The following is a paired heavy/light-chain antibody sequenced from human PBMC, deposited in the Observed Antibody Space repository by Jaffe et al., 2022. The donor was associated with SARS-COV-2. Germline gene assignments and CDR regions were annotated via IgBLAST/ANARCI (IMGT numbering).Heavy chain of an antibody. CDR2: IKKDGSEK. Sequence: EVQLVESGGGLVQPGGSLRLSCATSGFNFDSYWMSWVRQAPGKGLEWVANIKKDGSEKRYVDSVKGRFTISRDNSKNSVYLHMNSLRAEDTGLYYCAGSSGWIFDSWGQGTLVTVSS. J-gene: IGHJ4*02. CDR3: AGSSGWIFDS. CDR1: GFNFDSYW. V-gene: IGHV3-7*01. D-gene: IGHD6-19*01.
Light chain of an antibody. V-gene: IGKV4-1*01. J-gene: IGKJ4*01. CDR1: QSVLSSADNKNY. CDR3: QQCYGAPLT. Sequence: DIVMTQSPDSLAVSLGERATINCKSSQSVLSSADNKNYLAWYQHKPGQPPKLLIYWASTRKSGVPDRFSGSGSGTDFTLTISSLQAEDVAVYYCQQCYGAPLTFGGGTKVEIK. CDR2: WAS.